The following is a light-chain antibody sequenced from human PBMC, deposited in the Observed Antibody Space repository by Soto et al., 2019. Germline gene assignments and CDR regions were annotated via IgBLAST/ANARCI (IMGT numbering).Light chain of an antibody. Sequence: QPVLTQPPSASASLGASVKLTCTLSSGHRNYAIAWHQQQPGKGPRYLMKIDTYDTHSKGDGVPDRFSGSSSGAERYLTISGLQAEDEADYYCSSYTSSSTRVFGTGTKVTVL. J-gene: IGLJ1*01. CDR1: SGHRNYA. CDR2: IDTYDTH. CDR3: SSYTSSSTRV. V-gene: IGLV4-69*01.